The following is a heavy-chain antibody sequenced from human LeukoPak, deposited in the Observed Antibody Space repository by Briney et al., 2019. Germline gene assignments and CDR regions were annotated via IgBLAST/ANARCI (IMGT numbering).Heavy chain of an antibody. D-gene: IGHD4-17*01. CDR3: AKDLPDYGDYIEGY. CDR2: ISESGANT. CDR1: GFTFSSYA. J-gene: IGHJ4*02. V-gene: IGHV3-23*01. Sequence: GGSLRLSCAASGFTFSSYAMSWVRQAPGKGLEWVSTISESGANTHYAASVKGRFTVSRDDSKNTLYVQMNSPRAEDTAVYYCAKDLPDYGDYIEGYWGQGTLVTVSS.